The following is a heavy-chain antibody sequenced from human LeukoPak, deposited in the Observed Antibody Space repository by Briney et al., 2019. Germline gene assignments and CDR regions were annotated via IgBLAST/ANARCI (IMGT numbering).Heavy chain of an antibody. Sequence: PSETLSLTCTVSGGSITRGEYHWSWIRQPPGKGLEWIAFIYRSGSTYYNPSLKSRVTISVDTSKNQFSLKLSSVTAADTAVYYCARRFTMVRGVIIKGVSDYWGQGTLVTVSS. CDR2: IYRSGST. V-gene: IGHV4-30-4*01. CDR1: GGSITRGEYH. J-gene: IGHJ4*02. D-gene: IGHD3-10*01. CDR3: ARRFTMVRGVIIKGVSDY.